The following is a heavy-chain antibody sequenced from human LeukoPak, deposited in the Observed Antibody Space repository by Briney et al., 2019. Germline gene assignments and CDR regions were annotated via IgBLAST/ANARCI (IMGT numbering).Heavy chain of an antibody. CDR1: GGTFSNYA. CDR3: ARDLGSGYCSGGSCPLGRRWYFDY. Sequence: SVKVSCKASGGTFSNYAFSWVRQGPGQGLEWMGGIIPIFGMPNYAQKFQGRVTITTDESTSTAYMEPTSLRSEDTAVYYCARDLGSGYCSGGSCPLGRRWYFDYWGQGTLVTVSS. J-gene: IGHJ4*02. D-gene: IGHD2-15*01. V-gene: IGHV1-69*05. CDR2: IIPIFGMP.